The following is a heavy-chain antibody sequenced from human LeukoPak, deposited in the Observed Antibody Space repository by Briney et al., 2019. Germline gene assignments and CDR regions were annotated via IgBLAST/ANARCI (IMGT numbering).Heavy chain of an antibody. CDR1: GGSISSSGSY. J-gene: IGHJ4*02. CDR2: IYYSGSA. V-gene: IGHV4-39*01. CDR3: ARGSQVGDFWSGYRAPLDY. D-gene: IGHD3-3*01. Sequence: PSQTLSLTCTVSGGSISSSGSYWSWIRQPPGKGLEWIGTIYYSGSAYYNPSLKTQVTISVDTSKNQFSLKLSSVTAADTAVYFCARGSQVGDFWSGYRAPLDYWGQGTLVTVSS.